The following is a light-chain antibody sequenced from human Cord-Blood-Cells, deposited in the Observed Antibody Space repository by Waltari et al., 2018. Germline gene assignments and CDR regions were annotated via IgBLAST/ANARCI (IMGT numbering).Light chain of an antibody. V-gene: IGLV2-14*01. CDR3: SSYTSSSTWV. J-gene: IGLJ3*02. Sequence: QSALPQPASVSGPPGPSLPISCTGTRSDVGGYNYVSWYQQHPGKAPKLMIYEVSNRPSGVSNRFSCSKSGNTASLTISGLQAEDEAYYYCSSYTSSSTWVFGGGTKLTVL. CDR2: EVS. CDR1: RSDVGGYNY.